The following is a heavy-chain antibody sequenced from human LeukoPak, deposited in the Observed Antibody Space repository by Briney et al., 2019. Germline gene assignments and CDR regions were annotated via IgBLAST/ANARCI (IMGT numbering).Heavy chain of an antibody. CDR1: GYTFTSYT. V-gene: IGHV1-3*01. CDR2: IDAGNGNT. CDR3: ARDSGFGYFDF. Sequence: GASVKVSCKASGYTFTSYTIYWVRQAPGQRLEWMGWIDAGNGNTKYSQKFQGRVTLTRDTSASTAYMELSSLRSEDTAVYYCARDSGFGYFDFWGQGSLVTVSS. D-gene: IGHD1-1*01. J-gene: IGHJ4*02.